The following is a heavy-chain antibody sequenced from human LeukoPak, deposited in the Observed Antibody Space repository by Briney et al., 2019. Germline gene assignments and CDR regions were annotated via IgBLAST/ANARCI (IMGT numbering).Heavy chain of an antibody. D-gene: IGHD6-13*01. V-gene: IGHV4-59*12. CDR3: ARGTAATEEY. CDR2: VYYTGST. CDR1: GGSISSYY. Sequence: SETLSLTCTVSGGSISSYYWTWIRQPPGKGLEWIGYVYYTGSTNYKPSLKSRVTISVDTSKNQFSLNLTSVTAADTAVYYCARGTAATEEYWGQGTLVTVSS. J-gene: IGHJ4*02.